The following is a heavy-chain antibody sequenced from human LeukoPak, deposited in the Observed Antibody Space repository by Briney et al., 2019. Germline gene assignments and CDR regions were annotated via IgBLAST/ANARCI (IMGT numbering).Heavy chain of an antibody. CDR1: GFAFDDYA. D-gene: IGHD5-18*01. Sequence: PGGSLRLSCAASGFAFDDYAMHWVRQAPGKGLEWVSLISGDGGSTYYADSVKGRFTISRDNSKNSLYLQMNSLRTEDTALYYCAKDIYNYGYGGAVYWGQGTLVTVSS. J-gene: IGHJ4*02. CDR3: AKDIYNYGYGGAVY. V-gene: IGHV3-43*02. CDR2: ISGDGGST.